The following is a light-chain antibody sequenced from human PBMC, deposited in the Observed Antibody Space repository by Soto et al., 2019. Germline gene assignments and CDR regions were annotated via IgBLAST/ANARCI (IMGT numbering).Light chain of an antibody. CDR1: QGISSY. Sequence: ITNSSSFMSASIAGRLTISSRMSQGISSYLAWYQQKPGKAPKLLIYAASSLQSGVPSRFSGSGSGTDFTLTISSLQPEDFATYCCQQDNSIPINFGQGTRLEIK. J-gene: IGKJ5*01. V-gene: IGKV1-12*01. CDR3: QQDNSIPIN. CDR2: AAS.